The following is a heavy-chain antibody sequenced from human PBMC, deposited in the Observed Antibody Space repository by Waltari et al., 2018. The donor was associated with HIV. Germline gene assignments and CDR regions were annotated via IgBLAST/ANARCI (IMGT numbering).Heavy chain of an antibody. J-gene: IGHJ4*02. CDR1: GFRFDDYA. Sequence: EVKLVESGGGLVQPGRSLRLSCAASGFRFDDYAMHWVRQAPGKGLEWVSGISGNSGSVGYVESVKGRFTISRDNAKNSLYLQMNSLRTEDTALYYCVKDTGTVTPFYFDYWGRGAPVTVTS. D-gene: IGHD6-13*01. CDR3: VKDTGTVTPFYFDY. CDR2: ISGNSGSV. V-gene: IGHV3-9*01.